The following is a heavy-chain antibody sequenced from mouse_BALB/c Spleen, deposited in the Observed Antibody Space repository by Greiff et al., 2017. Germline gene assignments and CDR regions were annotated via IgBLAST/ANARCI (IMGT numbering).Heavy chain of an antibody. CDR3: AIWLRGGFDY. J-gene: IGHJ2*01. D-gene: IGHD2-2*01. Sequence: EVQLVESGGGLVQPGGSRKLSCAASGFTFSSFGMHWVRQAPEKGLEWVAYISSGSSTIYYADTVKGRFTISRDNPKNTLFLQMTSLRSEDTAMYYFAIWLRGGFDYWGQGTTLTVSS. CDR1: GFTFSSFG. V-gene: IGHV5-17*02. CDR2: ISSGSSTI.